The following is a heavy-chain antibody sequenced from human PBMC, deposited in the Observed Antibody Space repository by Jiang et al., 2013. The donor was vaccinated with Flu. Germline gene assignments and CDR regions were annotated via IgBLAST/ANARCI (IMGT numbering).Heavy chain of an antibody. J-gene: IGHJ4*02. Sequence: VQLVESGGGVVQPGRSLRLSCAASGFTFSSYGMHWVRQAPGKGLEWVAVIWYDGSNKYYADSVKGRFTISRDNSKNTLYLQMNSLRAEDTAVYYCARQQWLGVIAFDYWGQGTLVTVSS. D-gene: IGHD6-19*01. CDR1: GFTFSSYG. CDR2: IWYDGSNK. CDR3: ARQQWLGVIAFDY. V-gene: IGHV3-33*01.